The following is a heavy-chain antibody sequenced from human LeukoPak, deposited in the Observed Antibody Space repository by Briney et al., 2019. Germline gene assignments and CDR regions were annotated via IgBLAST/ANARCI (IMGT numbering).Heavy chain of an antibody. CDR2: ISGSGGST. Sequence: TGGSLRLSCAASRFTFSSYAMSWVRQAPGKGLEWGSAISGSGGSTYYEDSVKGRFTISRDNSKNTPYLQMNSLRAEDTAVYYCAKTGPKKLGYCSSTSCYYYWGQGTLVTVSS. CDR3: AKTGPKKLGYCSSTSCYYY. D-gene: IGHD2-2*01. CDR1: RFTFSSYA. J-gene: IGHJ4*02. V-gene: IGHV3-23*01.